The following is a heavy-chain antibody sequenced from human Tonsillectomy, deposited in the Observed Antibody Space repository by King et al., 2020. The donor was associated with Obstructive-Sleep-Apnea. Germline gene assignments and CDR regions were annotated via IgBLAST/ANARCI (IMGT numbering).Heavy chain of an antibody. D-gene: IGHD2-15*01. V-gene: IGHV4-59*08. CDR3: ARHRCTGSSCSLSRYYGMDV. Sequence: QMQLQESGPGLVKPSETLSLTCTVSGGSISSYYWSWIRQPPGKGLEWIGYIYYSGNTNYNPSLKSRVTISVDTSKNQFSLKLISVTAADTAVYYCARHRCTGSSCSLSRYYGMDVWGQGTTVTVSS. J-gene: IGHJ6*02. CDR1: GGSISSYY. CDR2: IYYSGNT.